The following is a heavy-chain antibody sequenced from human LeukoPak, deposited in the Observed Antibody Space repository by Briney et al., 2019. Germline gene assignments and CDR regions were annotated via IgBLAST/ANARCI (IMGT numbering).Heavy chain of an antibody. CDR2: IYYSGST. J-gene: IGHJ5*02. D-gene: IGHD3-10*01. V-gene: IGHV4-39*01. CDR3: ARGSSYYGSGSYYNVWFDP. Sequence: SETLSLTCTVSGGSISSSSYYWGWIRQPPGKGLEWIGSIYYSGSTYYNPSLKSRVTISVDTSKNQFSLKLSSVTAADTAVYYCARGSSYYGSGSYYNVWFDPWGQGTLVTVSS. CDR1: GGSISSSSYY.